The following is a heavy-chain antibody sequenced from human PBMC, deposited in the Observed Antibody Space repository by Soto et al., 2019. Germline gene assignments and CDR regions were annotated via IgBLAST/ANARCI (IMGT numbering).Heavy chain of an antibody. CDR1: GFTFSSYG. D-gene: IGHD5-18*01. J-gene: IGHJ4*02. Sequence: VQLVESGGGVVQPGRSLRLSCAASGFTFSSYGMHWVRQAPGKGLEWVAVISYDGSNKYYADSVKGRFTISRDNSKNTLYLQMNSLRAEDTAVYYCAKPRGYSYGNRAPFFDYWGQGTLVTVSS. CDR2: ISYDGSNK. CDR3: AKPRGYSYGNRAPFFDY. V-gene: IGHV3-30*18.